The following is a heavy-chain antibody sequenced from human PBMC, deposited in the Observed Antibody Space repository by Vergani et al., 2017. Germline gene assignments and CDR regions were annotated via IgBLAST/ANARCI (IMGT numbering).Heavy chain of an antibody. Sequence: QVQLVESGGGVVQPGRSLRLSCAAPGFTFSSYAMHWVRQAPGKGLEWVAVISYDGSNKYYADSVKGRFTISRDNSKNTLYLQMNSLRAEDTAVYYCARTLNWNYVFLDYWGQGTLVTVSS. CDR1: GFTFSSYA. J-gene: IGHJ4*02. D-gene: IGHD1-7*01. CDR3: ARTLNWNYVFLDY. CDR2: ISYDGSNK. V-gene: IGHV3-30-3*01.